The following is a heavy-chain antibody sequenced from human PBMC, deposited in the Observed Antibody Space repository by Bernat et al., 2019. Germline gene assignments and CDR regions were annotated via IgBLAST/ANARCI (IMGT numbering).Heavy chain of an antibody. J-gene: IGHJ4*02. Sequence: QLQLQESGPGLVKPSETLSLTCTVSGGSISSSSYYWGWIRQPPGKGLEWIGSIYYSGSTYYNPSLKSRVTISVDTSKNQFSLKLSSVTAADTAVYYCASYLYDFWSGYYTTPFYWGQGTLVTVSS. D-gene: IGHD3-3*01. CDR1: GGSISSSSYY. V-gene: IGHV4-39*01. CDR2: IYYSGST. CDR3: ASYLYDFWSGYYTTPFY.